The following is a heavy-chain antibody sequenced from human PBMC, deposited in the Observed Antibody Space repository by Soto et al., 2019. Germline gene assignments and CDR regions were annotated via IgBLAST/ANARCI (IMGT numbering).Heavy chain of an antibody. CDR3: AGGDYYGSGSYYSFDY. D-gene: IGHD3-10*01. V-gene: IGHV3-66*01. J-gene: IGHJ4*02. CDR2: IYNSGST. CDR1: GFTVSSNY. Sequence: GGSLRLSCAASGFTVSSNYMSWVRQAPGKGLEWVSVIYNSGSTYYAGSVKGRFTLSRDNAKNTLFLQMNSLRAEDTAVYYCAGGDYYGSGSYYSFDYWGQGTLVTVSS.